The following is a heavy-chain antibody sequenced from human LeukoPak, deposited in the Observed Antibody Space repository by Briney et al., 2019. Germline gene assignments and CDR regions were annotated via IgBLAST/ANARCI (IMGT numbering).Heavy chain of an antibody. J-gene: IGHJ4*02. V-gene: IGHV3-23*01. CDR2: INGSGGST. CDR1: GFTFSSYA. D-gene: IGHD6-13*01. CDR3: AKDLSSIAAAGTPLDY. Sequence: GGSLRLSCAASGFTFSSYAMSSVRQAPGKGLEWVSAINGSGGSTYYADSAKGRFTISRDNSKNTLYLQTNSLRAEDTAVYYCAKDLSSIAAAGTPLDYWGQGTLVTVSS.